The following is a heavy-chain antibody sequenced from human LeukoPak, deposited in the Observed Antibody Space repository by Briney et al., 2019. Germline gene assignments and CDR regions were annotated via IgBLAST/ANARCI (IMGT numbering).Heavy chain of an antibody. V-gene: IGHV3-30*02. CDR2: IWYDGRNK. D-gene: IGHD2-2*01. Sequence: GPLRLSCAASGFPFRIYGMYWVRPAPGKGLEWVGVIWYDGRNKYYADSVKGLFTISRDNSKNTLYLQMNSLRAEDTAVYYCAKEVGYCSSTSCYAPYYYYYGMDVWGQGTTVTVSS. J-gene: IGHJ6*02. CDR1: GFPFRIYG. CDR3: AKEVGYCSSTSCYAPYYYYYGMDV.